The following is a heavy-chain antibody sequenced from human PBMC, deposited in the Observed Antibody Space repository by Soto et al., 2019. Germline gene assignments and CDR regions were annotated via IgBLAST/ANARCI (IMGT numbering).Heavy chain of an antibody. V-gene: IGHV3-30-3*01. CDR2: ISYDGSNK. D-gene: IGHD6-6*01. CDR3: ARDSASGSSSSRGNWFAP. Sequence: GVSLRLSCAASGFTFSSYAMHWVRQAPGKGLEWVAVISYDGSNKYYADSVKGRFTISRDNSKNTLYLQMNSLRAEDTAVYYCARDSASGSSSSRGNWFAPWGQGTLVTVSS. J-gene: IGHJ5*02. CDR1: GFTFSSYA.